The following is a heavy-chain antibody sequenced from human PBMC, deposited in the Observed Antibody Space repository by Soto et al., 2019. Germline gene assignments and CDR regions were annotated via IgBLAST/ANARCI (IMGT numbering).Heavy chain of an antibody. D-gene: IGHD3-10*01. V-gene: IGHV3-30*14. J-gene: IGHJ4*01. Sequence: PGGSLRLSCAAPGFTFSIYALHWVRQAPGKGLEWVAVMSPNGSSQYYADSVKGRFTIFRDPSKSTLDLQMTSLRPDDTALYYCATGANFYYITSRYWGHGTLVTDSS. CDR3: ATGANFYYITSRY. CDR1: GFTFSIYA. CDR2: MSPNGSSQ.